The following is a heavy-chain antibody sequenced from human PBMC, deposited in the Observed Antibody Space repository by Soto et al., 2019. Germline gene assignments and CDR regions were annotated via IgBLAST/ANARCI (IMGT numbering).Heavy chain of an antibody. CDR3: ARRQSGYEQTNWFDP. Sequence: QLQLQESGPGLVKPSETLSLTCTVSGGSISSSSYYWGWIRQPPGKGLEWIGSIYYSGSTYYNPSLNSRVTISVDTSKNQFSLKLSSVTAADTAVYYCARRQSGYEQTNWFDPWGQGTLVTVSS. V-gene: IGHV4-39*01. CDR1: GGSISSSSYY. D-gene: IGHD5-12*01. J-gene: IGHJ5*02. CDR2: IYYSGST.